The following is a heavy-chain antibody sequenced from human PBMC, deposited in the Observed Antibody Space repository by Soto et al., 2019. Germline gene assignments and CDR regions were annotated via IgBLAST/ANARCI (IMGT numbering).Heavy chain of an antibody. CDR2: ISHDGSHE. J-gene: IGHJ5*02. V-gene: IGHV3-30-3*01. CDR3: ARNTDHRLVRGWLDP. CDR1: GLSFSSSA. D-gene: IGHD3-10*01. Sequence: LRLSCAASGLSFSSSAMHWVRQAPGKGLEWVAMISHDGSHEYYGDSVKGRFSVSRDNSHNILHLQMNSLRIEDTAVYFCARNTDHRLVRGWLDPWGQGTLVTVSS.